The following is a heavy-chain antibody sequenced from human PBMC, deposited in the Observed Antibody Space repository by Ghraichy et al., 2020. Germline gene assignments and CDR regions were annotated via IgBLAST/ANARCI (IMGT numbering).Heavy chain of an antibody. J-gene: IGHJ5*02. CDR3: ATNIVAGFDP. CDR2: ISSSSSYI. D-gene: IGHD6-13*01. CDR1: GFTFSSYT. Sequence: GGSLRLSCAASGFTFSSYTMNWVRQAPGKGLEWVSSISSSSSYIDYADSVKGRFTISRDNAKNSLYLQMNSLRAEDTAVYYCATNIVAGFDPWGQGTLVTVSS. V-gene: IGHV3-21*01.